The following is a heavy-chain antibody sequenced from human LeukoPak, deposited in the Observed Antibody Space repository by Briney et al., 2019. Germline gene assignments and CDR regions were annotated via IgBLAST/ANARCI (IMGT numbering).Heavy chain of an antibody. J-gene: IGHJ4*02. CDR1: GYTFTSYD. V-gene: IGHV1-8*01. CDR3: ARGLTYYYDSSGYYDNY. CDR2: MNPNSGNT. Sequence: GASVKVSCKASGYTFTSYDINWVRQATGQGLEWMGWMNPNSGNTGYAQKFQGRVTMTRNTSISTAYMELSSLRSEDTAVYYCARGLTYYYDSSGYYDNYWGQGTLVTVSS. D-gene: IGHD3-22*01.